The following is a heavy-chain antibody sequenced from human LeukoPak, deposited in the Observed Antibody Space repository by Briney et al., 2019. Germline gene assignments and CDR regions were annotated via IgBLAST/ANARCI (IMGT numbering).Heavy chain of an antibody. D-gene: IGHD2-15*01. J-gene: IGHJ4*02. Sequence: PGGSLRLSCEASGVTFSDYWMTWGRQAPGKGLEWVANIKEDGREKYYVDSVKGRFTLSKDNAKNSVYLQMNSLGAEDTAVYYCARGWGEKGYCRGGTCNNPQFDYWGQGILVTVSS. CDR1: GVTFSDYW. CDR2: IKEDGREK. V-gene: IGHV3-7*01. CDR3: ARGWGEKGYCRGGTCNNPQFDY.